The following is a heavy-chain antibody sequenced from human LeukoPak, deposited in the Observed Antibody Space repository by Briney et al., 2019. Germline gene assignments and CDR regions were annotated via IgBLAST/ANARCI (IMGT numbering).Heavy chain of an antibody. D-gene: IGHD1-14*01. CDR1: GGSFSGYY. CDR2: INHSGST. V-gene: IGHV4-34*01. J-gene: IGHJ4*01. Sequence: SSETLSLTCAVYGGSFSGYYWSWIRQPPGKGLEWIGEINHSGSTNYKPSLKSRVTISVDTSRNHFSLKLTSVTAADTAVYFCAYNRNFALDNWGQGTLVTVSS. CDR3: AYNRNFALDN.